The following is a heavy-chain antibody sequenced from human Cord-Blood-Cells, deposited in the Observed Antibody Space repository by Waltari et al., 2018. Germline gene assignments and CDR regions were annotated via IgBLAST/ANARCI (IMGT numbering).Heavy chain of an antibody. CDR2: INHSGST. J-gene: IGHJ5*02. V-gene: IGHV4-34*01. D-gene: IGHD6-6*01. Sequence: QVQLQQWGAGLLKPSETLSLTCAVYGGSFNGYYWSWIRQPPGKGLEWIGEINHSGSTNYSPALKSRVTISVDTSKNQFSLKLSSVTAADTAVYYCARGRGSSGWFDPWGQGTLVTVSS. CDR3: ARGRGSSGWFDP. CDR1: GGSFNGYY.